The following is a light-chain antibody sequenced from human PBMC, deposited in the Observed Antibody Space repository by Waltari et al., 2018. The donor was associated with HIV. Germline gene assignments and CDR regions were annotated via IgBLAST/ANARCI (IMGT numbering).Light chain of an antibody. CDR3: QQYNGQSYT. J-gene: IGKJ2*01. CDR2: QAS. Sequence: DIQVTQSPSILSASVGKRVTMTCRTSPDIENWLAWYQHKPGLAPKLLIYQASTLQRGVPSRFVGKGSGTQFTLAISAVQPDDFAIYYCQQYNGQSYTFGQGTRL. CDR1: PDIENW. V-gene: IGKV1-5*03.